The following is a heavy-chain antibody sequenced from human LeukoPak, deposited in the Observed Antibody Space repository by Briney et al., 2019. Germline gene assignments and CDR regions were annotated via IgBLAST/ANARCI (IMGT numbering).Heavy chain of an antibody. CDR2: IYYSGST. Sequence: PSETLSLTCAVYGGSFSGYYWSWIRQPPGKGLEWIGSIYYSGSTYYNPSLKSRVTISVDTSKNQFSLKLSSVTAADTAVYYCARGEYSYGYVYFDYWGQGTLVTVSS. J-gene: IGHJ4*02. V-gene: IGHV4-34*01. CDR1: GGSFSGYY. D-gene: IGHD5-18*01. CDR3: ARGEYSYGYVYFDY.